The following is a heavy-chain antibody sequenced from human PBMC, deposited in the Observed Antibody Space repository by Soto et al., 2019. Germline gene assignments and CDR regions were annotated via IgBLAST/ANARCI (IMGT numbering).Heavy chain of an antibody. CDR3: ARDHGQQLAGRFDY. V-gene: IGHV3-30-3*01. D-gene: IGHD6-13*01. Sequence: QVQLVESGGGVVQPGRSLRLSCAASGFTFSSYAMHWVRQAPGKGLEWVAVISYDGSNKYYADSVKGRFTISRDNSKNTRYLQMNSLRAEDTAVYYCARDHGQQLAGRFDYWGQGTLVTVSS. CDR2: ISYDGSNK. J-gene: IGHJ4*02. CDR1: GFTFSSYA.